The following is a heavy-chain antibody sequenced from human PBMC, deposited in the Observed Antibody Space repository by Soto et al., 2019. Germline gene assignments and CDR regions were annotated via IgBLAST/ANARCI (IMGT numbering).Heavy chain of an antibody. CDR1: GFTFSSYA. CDR3: AKVLLDIVVVPEGGDY. CDR2: ISGSGGST. V-gene: IGHV3-23*01. Sequence: EVQLLESGGGLVQPGGSLRLSCAASGFTFSSYAMSWVCQAPGKGLEWVSAISGSGGSTYYADSVKGRFTISRDNSKNTLYLQMNSLRAEDTAVYYCAKVLLDIVVVPEGGDYWGQGTLVTVSS. J-gene: IGHJ4*02. D-gene: IGHD2-2*01.